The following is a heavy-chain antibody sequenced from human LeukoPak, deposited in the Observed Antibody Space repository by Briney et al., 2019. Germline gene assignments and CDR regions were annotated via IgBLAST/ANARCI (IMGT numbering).Heavy chain of an antibody. CDR2: INHSGST. J-gene: IGHJ6*02. Sequence: SETLSLTCAVYGGSFSGDYWSWIRQPPGKGLEWIGEINHSGSTNYNPSLKSRVTISVDTSKNQFSLKLSSVTAADTAVYYCASLRPIAYYYYGMDVWGQGTTATVSS. CDR1: GGSFSGDY. D-gene: IGHD5-12*01. V-gene: IGHV4-34*01. CDR3: ASLRPIAYYYYGMDV.